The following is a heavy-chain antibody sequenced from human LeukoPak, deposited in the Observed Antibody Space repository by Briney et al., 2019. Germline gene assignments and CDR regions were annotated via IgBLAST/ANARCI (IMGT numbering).Heavy chain of an antibody. CDR3: ARHVVRRWAVRGIIEY. J-gene: IGHJ4*02. D-gene: IGHD3-10*01. V-gene: IGHV4-38-2*02. CDR1: GYSISSGYY. Sequence: SETLSLTCTVSGYSISSGYYWGWIRQPPGKGLEWIGRIYHSGSIYYNPSLKRRVTIPVDTSKNQFSLKLSSVTAAHTAVYYCARHVVRRWAVRGIIEYWGKGTLVTVSS. CDR2: IYHSGSI.